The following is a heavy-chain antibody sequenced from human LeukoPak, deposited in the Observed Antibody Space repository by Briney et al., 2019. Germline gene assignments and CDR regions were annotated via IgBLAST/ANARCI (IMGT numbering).Heavy chain of an antibody. CDR2: IYYTGST. J-gene: IGHJ4*02. CDR3: ARSGSYLDS. CDR1: GGSISSYY. D-gene: IGHD1-26*01. Sequence: SETLSLTCTVSGGSISSYYWSWIRQPPGKGLEWIGYIYYTGSTTYNPSLKSRVTISVDTSKNQFSLRLTSVTAADTAVYYCARSGSYLDSWGQGTLITVSS. V-gene: IGHV4-59*01.